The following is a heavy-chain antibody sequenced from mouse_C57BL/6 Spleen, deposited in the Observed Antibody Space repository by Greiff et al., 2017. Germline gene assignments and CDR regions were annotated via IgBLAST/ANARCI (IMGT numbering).Heavy chain of an antibody. J-gene: IGHJ3*01. Sequence: QVQLQQPGAELVKPGASVKMSCKASGYTFTTYPIAWMKQNHGKSLEWIGNFHPYNDSTKYNEKFKGKATLTVEKSSSTAYLELSRLTSDDSAVYYCASRDSNYVLAYWGQGTLVTVSA. CDR3: ASRDSNYVLAY. V-gene: IGHV1-47*01. CDR2: FHPYNDST. CDR1: GYTFTTYP. D-gene: IGHD2-5*01.